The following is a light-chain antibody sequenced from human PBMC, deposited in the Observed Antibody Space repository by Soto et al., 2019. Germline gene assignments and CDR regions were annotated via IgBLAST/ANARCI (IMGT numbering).Light chain of an antibody. CDR3: QTWDSAIGV. CDR2: LNSDGSH. J-gene: IGLJ3*02. V-gene: IGLV4-69*01. Sequence: QPVLTQSPSASASLGASVRLTCTLSSGHSNNAIAWHQQEPETGPRFLMRLNSDGSHRQGDEIPDRFSGSSAGAERYLTSASRQAEDEADYCCQTWDSAIGVFGGGTKLTVL. CDR1: SGHSNNA.